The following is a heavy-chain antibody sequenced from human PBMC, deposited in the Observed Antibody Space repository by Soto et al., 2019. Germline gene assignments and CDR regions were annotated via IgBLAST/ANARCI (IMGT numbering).Heavy chain of an antibody. J-gene: IGHJ6*02. CDR3: ARDRKKGYCSGCSCNGCYYSYSGHAV. V-gene: IGHV6-1*01. D-gene: IGHD2-15*01. Sequence: SQTLSLTCAISGDSVSSNSAAWNWIRQSPSRGLEWLGRTYYRSKWYNDYAVSVKSRITINPDTSKNQFSLQLNSVTPEDTAVYYCARDRKKGYCSGCSCNGCYYSYSGHAVSSQGNTVPVS. CDR1: GDSVSSNSAA. CDR2: TYYRSKWYN.